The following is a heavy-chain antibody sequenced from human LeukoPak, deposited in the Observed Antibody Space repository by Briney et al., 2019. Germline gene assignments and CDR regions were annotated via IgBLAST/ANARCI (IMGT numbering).Heavy chain of an antibody. CDR3: VRNWDY. CDR2: ISTRGNT. V-gene: IGHV4-4*07. CDR1: GDFITNRY. J-gene: IGHJ4*02. D-gene: IGHD1-1*01. Sequence: PSETLSLTCSVSGDFITNRYWSWARQSAGKGLEWIGRISTRGNTNYNPSLKSRVTMSVDTSNKHFSLKLTSVTAADTAVYYCVRNWDYWGQGTLVTVSS.